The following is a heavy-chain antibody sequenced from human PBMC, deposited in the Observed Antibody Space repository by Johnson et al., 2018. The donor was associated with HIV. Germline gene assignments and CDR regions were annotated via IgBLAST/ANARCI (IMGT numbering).Heavy chain of an antibody. Sequence: QVQLVESGGGVVQPGGSLRLSCAASGFTFSSYGMHWVRQAPGKGLEWVAFIRYDGSNKYYADSVKGRFTISRDNSKNTLYLQMNSLKTEDTAVYYCTTDRRDGYNGDAFDIWGQGTMATVSS. J-gene: IGHJ3*02. CDR3: TTDRRDGYNGDAFDI. CDR2: IRYDGSNK. D-gene: IGHD5-24*01. CDR1: GFTFSSYG. V-gene: IGHV3-30*02.